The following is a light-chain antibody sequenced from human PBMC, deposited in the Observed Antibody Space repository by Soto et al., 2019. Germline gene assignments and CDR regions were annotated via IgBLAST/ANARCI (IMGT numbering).Light chain of an antibody. CDR3: QQYGSSL. CDR1: QRVSSSY. J-gene: IGKJ3*01. CDR2: GAS. V-gene: IGKV3-20*01. Sequence: EIVLTQSPGTPSLSPGERATLSCRASQRVSSSYLAWYQQKPGQAPRLLIYGASSRDPGIPDRFSGSGSVTDFTLTISRLEPEDFAVYYCQQYGSSLFGPGTKVDIK.